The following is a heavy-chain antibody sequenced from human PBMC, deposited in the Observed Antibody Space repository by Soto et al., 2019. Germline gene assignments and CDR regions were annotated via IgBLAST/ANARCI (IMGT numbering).Heavy chain of an antibody. J-gene: IGHJ4*02. D-gene: IGHD3-10*01. CDR1: GFTFSDHY. V-gene: IGHV3-72*01. CDR3: TVWGSGNDFGDA. CDR2: SKNKADSYTT. Sequence: GSLRLSCAASGFTFSDHYMDWVRQAPGKGLEWVGRSKNKADSYTTEYAASVKGRFTISRDGSKNSLFLQMNSLKTEDTAVYYCTVWGSGNDFGDAWGQGILVTVSS.